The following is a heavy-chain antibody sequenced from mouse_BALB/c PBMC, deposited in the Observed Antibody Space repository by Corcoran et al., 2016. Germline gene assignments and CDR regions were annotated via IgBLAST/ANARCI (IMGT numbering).Heavy chain of an antibody. Sequence: QIQLVQSGPELKKPGETVKISCKASGYTFTNYGMNWVKQAPGKGLKWMGWINTYTGVPTYADDFKGRFAFSLETSASTAYLQINNLKNEDMATYYRARKNYGNYCFDCWGQSTTLKVSS. V-gene: IGHV9-1*02. J-gene: IGHJ2*01. D-gene: IGHD2-1*01. CDR3: ARKNYGNYCFDC. CDR2: INTYTGVP. CDR1: GYTFTNYG.